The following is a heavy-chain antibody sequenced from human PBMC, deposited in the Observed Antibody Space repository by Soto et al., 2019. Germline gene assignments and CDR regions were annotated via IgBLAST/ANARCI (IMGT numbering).Heavy chain of an antibody. D-gene: IGHD1-26*01. J-gene: IGHJ4*02. Sequence: PSEKLSLTCTASRGSIRNGDYYLGWIRPPPGKGLEWIGYVYYSGTTYSHPSLNSRVSISVDTSENQFSLRLTSVTAADTAVYYCVTVNLVGAAYYFDYWGPGTLVTVSS. CDR3: VTVNLVGAAYYFDY. V-gene: IGHV4-30-4*01. CDR2: VYYSGTT. CDR1: RGSIRNGDYY.